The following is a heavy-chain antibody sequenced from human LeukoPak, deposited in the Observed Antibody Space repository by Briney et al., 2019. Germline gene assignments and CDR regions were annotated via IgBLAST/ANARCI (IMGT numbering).Heavy chain of an antibody. D-gene: IGHD3-3*01. CDR3: AKQLRFLEWLLAPANWFDP. J-gene: IGHJ5*02. Sequence: GGSLRLSCAASGFTFSSYAMGWVRQAPGKGLEWVSAISGSGGSTYYADSVKGPFTISRDNSKTTLYLQMHSLRAEDTAVYYCAKQLRFLEWLLAPANWFDPWGQGTLVTVSS. CDR2: ISGSGGST. CDR1: GFTFSSYA. V-gene: IGHV3-23*01.